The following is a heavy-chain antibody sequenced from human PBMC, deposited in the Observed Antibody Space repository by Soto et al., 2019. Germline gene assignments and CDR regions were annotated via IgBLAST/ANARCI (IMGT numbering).Heavy chain of an antibody. CDR3: AKDRDSGDYYCYYGMDV. CDR1: GFTFSGYA. Sequence: HPGGSLRLSCAASGFTFSGYAMNWVRQAPGKGLEWVSAISASGISTYYADSVKGRFTISRDNFKNTLYLQMNSLRAEDTAVYYCAKDRDSGDYYCYYGMDVWGQGTTVTVSS. CDR2: ISASGIST. V-gene: IGHV3-23*01. D-gene: IGHD4-17*01. J-gene: IGHJ6*02.